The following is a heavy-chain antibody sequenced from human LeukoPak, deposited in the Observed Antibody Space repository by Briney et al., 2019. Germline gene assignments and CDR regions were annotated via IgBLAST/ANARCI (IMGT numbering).Heavy chain of an antibody. CDR2: ISYSGTT. Sequence: SETLSLTCTVSGGSISSYYWSWIRQPPGKGLEWIGYISYSGTTNYNPSLKSRVTISIDTSKNQFSLKLSSVTAADTAVYYCARDVFFRAHNWFDPWGQGTLVTVSS. CDR1: GGSISSYY. V-gene: IGHV4-59*12. CDR3: ARDVFFRAHNWFDP. D-gene: IGHD2/OR15-2a*01. J-gene: IGHJ5*02.